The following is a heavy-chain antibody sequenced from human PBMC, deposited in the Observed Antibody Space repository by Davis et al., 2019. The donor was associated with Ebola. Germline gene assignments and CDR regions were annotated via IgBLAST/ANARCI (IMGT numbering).Heavy chain of an antibody. D-gene: IGHD5-18*01. J-gene: IGHJ4*02. CDR3: ARSGGHSFGQN. Sequence: GESLKISCAASGFTFSNFWMHWVRQGPGKGLVWVSRISSDGSGPAYADSVKGRFAISRDNAKSPVYLQMNSLRAEDTAVYYCARSGGHSFGQNWGQGTLVTVSS. V-gene: IGHV3-74*03. CDR2: ISSDGSGP. CDR1: GFTFSNFW.